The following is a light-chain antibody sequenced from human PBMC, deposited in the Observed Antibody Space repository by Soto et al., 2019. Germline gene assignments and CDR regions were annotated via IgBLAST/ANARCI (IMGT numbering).Light chain of an antibody. CDR3: QQRSSWPLT. CDR2: DAS. J-gene: IGKJ3*01. Sequence: EIVLTQSPATLSLSPGERATLSCRASQSVSSYLACYQKKPGQAPRLLIYDASNRATGTPARFSGSGSGTDFTLAISGRQPEDCAVYYCQQRSSWPLTFGPGTKVDIK. V-gene: IGKV3-11*01. CDR1: QSVSSY.